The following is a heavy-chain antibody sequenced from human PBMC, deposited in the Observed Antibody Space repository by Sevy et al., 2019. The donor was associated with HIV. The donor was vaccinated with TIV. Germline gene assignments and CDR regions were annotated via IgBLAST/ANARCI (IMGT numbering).Heavy chain of an antibody. J-gene: IGHJ4*02. Sequence: GGSLRLSCAASGFTFSSYAMSWVRQAPGKGLEWVSGISGSGGSTYYADSVKGRFTISRDNSKNTLYLQMNSLRAEDTAVYYCANAGGYSYGSTPFDYWGQGTLVTVSS. V-gene: IGHV3-23*01. CDR3: ANAGGYSYGSTPFDY. CDR1: GFTFSSYA. CDR2: ISGSGGST. D-gene: IGHD5-18*01.